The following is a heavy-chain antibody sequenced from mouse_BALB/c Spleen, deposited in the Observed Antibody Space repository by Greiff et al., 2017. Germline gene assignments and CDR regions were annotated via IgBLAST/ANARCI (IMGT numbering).Heavy chain of an antibody. J-gene: IGHJ4*01. CDR1: GFNIKDTY. D-gene: IGHD2-10*02. CDR3: ARSQYGNYDAMDY. Sequence: VQLKQSGAELVKPGASVKLSCTASGFNIKDTYMHWVKQRPEQGLEWIGRIDPANGNTKYDPKFQGKATITADTSSNTAYLQLSSLTSEDTAVYYCARSQYGNYDAMDYWGQGTSVTVSS. V-gene: IGHV14-3*02. CDR2: IDPANGNT.